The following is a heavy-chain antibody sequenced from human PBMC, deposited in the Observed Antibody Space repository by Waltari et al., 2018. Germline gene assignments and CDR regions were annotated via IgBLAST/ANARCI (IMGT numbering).Heavy chain of an antibody. CDR1: GGSISSSSYY. CDR2: IYYSGST. Sequence: QLQLQASGPGLVKPSEPLSLTCTVSGGSISSSSYYWGWIRQPPGKGRECIGSIYYSGSTYYNPSLKSRVTISVDTSKNQFSLKLSSVTAADTAVYYCARHSGSWYVVYYYYMDVWGKGTTVTVSS. J-gene: IGHJ6*03. V-gene: IGHV4-39*01. CDR3: ARHSGSWYVVYYYYMDV. D-gene: IGHD6-13*01.